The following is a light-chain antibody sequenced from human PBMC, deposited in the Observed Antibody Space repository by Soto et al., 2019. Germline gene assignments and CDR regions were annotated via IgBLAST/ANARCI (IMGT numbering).Light chain of an antibody. CDR3: QQYHNWPA. CDR2: GAA. CDR1: QSIFSS. V-gene: IGKV3-15*01. J-gene: IGKJ1*01. Sequence: EIVMTQSPATLSVSPGERASLSFRASQSIFSSLAWYQQKPGQAPRLLIYGAATRATGIPGRFSGSGSGTEFTLTISSLQSEDSAVYYCQQYHNWPAFGQGTKVDIK.